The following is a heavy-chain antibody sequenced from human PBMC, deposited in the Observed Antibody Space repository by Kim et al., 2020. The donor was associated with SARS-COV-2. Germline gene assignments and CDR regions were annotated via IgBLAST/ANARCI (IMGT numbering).Heavy chain of an antibody. D-gene: IGHD3-22*01. Sequence: ASVKVSCKASGYTFSSFAIHWVRQAPGQSLEWMGWINAGNGNTKYSQKFQGRVTITRDTFATTVYMDLSSLKSEDTAVFYCVRGFYYDDSGYYFFDYWGQGTLVTVSS. CDR3: VRGFYYDDSGYYFFDY. J-gene: IGHJ4*02. CDR2: INAGNGNT. V-gene: IGHV1-3*01. CDR1: GYTFSSFA.